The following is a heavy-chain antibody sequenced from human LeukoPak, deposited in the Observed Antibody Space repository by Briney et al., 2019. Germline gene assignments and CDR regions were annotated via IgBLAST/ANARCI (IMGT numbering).Heavy chain of an antibody. CDR3: ARDVIKLRYSSSSQGYYFDY. CDR1: GFTFSSYA. V-gene: IGHV3-30-3*01. D-gene: IGHD6-6*01. Sequence: GGSLRLSCAASGFTFSSYAMPWVRQAPGKGLEWVAVISYDGSNKYYADSVKGRFTISRDNSKNTLYLQMNSLRAEDTAVYYCARDVIKLRYSSSSQGYYFDYWGQGTLVTVSS. CDR2: ISYDGSNK. J-gene: IGHJ4*02.